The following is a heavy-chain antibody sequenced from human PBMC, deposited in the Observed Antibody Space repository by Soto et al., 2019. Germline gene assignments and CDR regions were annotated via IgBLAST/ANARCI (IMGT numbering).Heavy chain of an antibody. CDR3: ARGVGSITWYRNWFDP. J-gene: IGHJ5*02. CDR1: GYRSRDFW. CDR2: IYVGDSDT. D-gene: IGHD6-13*01. V-gene: IGHV5-51*01. Sequence: PGESLKISCKNSGYRSRDFWIAWMRQMPGKGLEWVGTIYVGDSDTRISPSFEGQVTISADKSISTAYLQWNNLKASDTAIYYCARGVGSITWYRNWFDPWGQGTLVTVSS.